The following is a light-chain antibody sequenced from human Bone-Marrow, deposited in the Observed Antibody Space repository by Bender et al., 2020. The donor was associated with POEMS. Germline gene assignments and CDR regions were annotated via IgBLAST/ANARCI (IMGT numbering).Light chain of an antibody. V-gene: IGLV1-44*01. J-gene: IGLJ3*02. Sequence: QSVLTQPPSASGTPGQRVTISCSGGSSNIGAHAVNWYQHLPGTAPTLLIYSSHRRPSEVPDRFSGSRSGTSASLAIRGLQSEDEADYYYAVWDDSLNGWVFGGGTKLTV. CDR1: SSNIGAHA. CDR2: SSH. CDR3: AVWDDSLNGWV.